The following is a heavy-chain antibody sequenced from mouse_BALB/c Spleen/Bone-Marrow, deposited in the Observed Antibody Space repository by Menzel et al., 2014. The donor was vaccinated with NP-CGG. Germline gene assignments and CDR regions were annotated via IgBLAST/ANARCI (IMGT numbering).Heavy chain of an antibody. CDR3: ARDGYDVGGALDY. V-gene: IGHV5-6-4*01. CDR2: ISSGGSYT. Sequence: EVQLVESGGGLVKPGGSLKLSCAASGFTFSSYTMSWVRQTPEKRLEWVATISSGGSYTYYPDSVKGRFTISRDNAKNTLYLQMSSLKSEDTAMYYCARDGYDVGGALDYWGQGTSVTVSS. J-gene: IGHJ4*01. CDR1: GFTFSSYT. D-gene: IGHD2-2*01.